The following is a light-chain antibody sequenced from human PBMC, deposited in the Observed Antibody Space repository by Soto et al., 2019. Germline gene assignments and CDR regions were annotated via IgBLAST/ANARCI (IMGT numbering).Light chain of an antibody. Sequence: DIKMTQSPFTLSASIGDRVTITCRASQSIKSRLAWYQQKPGKAPKLLIYAASSLQSGVPARFSGSGSGTDFTLTISSLQPEDFATYYCQQCYSTPLTFGQGTKVDIK. CDR2: AAS. J-gene: IGKJ1*01. CDR3: QQCYSTPLT. CDR1: QSIKSR. V-gene: IGKV1-39*01.